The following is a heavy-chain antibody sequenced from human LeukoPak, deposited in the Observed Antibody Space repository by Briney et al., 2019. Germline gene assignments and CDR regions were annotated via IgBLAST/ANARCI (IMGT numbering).Heavy chain of an antibody. CDR1: GGSISSSNW. D-gene: IGHD5-12*01. CDR2: IYYKGNT. J-gene: IGHJ5*02. CDR3: ARSGRPTSWFDP. Sequence: PSETLSLTCAVSGGSISSSNWWSWVRQPPGKGLEWIGYIYYKGNTNYNPSLRSRVTISFDTPKNQFSLKLSSVTAADTAVYYCARSGRPTSWFDPWGQGTLVTVSS. V-gene: IGHV4-4*02.